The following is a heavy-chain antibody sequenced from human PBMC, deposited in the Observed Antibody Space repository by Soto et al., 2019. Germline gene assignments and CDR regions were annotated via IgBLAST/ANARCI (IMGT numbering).Heavy chain of an antibody. CDR3: ASIGYYDFWSGSLVGYSYYGIAD. Sequence: SETLSLTCTVSGGSISSSSYYWGWIRQPPGKGMEWIGSIYYSGSTYYNPSLKSRVTISVDTSTNQFSLKLSYVTAAETVVYYCASIGYYDFWSGSLVGYSYYGIADWGHGTTVTVSS. CDR1: GGSISSSSYY. CDR2: IYYSGST. D-gene: IGHD3-3*01. V-gene: IGHV4-39*01. J-gene: IGHJ6*02.